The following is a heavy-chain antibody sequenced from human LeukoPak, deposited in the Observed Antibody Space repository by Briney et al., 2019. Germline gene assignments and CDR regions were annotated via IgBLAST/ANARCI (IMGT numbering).Heavy chain of an antibody. D-gene: IGHD1-26*01. CDR3: ARGINAGSFDI. V-gene: IGHV4-61*02. CDR2: IYTSGST. CDR1: GGSISSGSYY. J-gene: IGHJ3*02. Sequence: SETLSLTCTVSGGSISSGSYYWSWIRQPAGKGLEWIGRIYTSGSTNYNPSLKSRVTISVDTSKNQFSLKLSSVTAADTAVYYCARGINAGSFDIWGQGTMVTVSS.